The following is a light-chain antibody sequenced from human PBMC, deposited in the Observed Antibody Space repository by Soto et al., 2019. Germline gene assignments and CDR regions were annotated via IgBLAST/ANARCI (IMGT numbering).Light chain of an antibody. CDR1: QNIDTW. V-gene: IGKV1-5*03. CDR3: QHYKTYSRT. J-gene: IGKJ1*01. Sequence: DIPMTQSPSTLSASAGDRVTITCRASQNIDTWLAWYQQKPGKPPTLLMYKASILESGVPSRFSGSGAETEFTLTISSLQPDDFATYYCQHYKTYSRTFGQGTKVDI. CDR2: KAS.